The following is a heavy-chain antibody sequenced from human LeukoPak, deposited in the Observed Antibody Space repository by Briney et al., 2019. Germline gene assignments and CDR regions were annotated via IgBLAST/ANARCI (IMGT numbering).Heavy chain of an antibody. CDR2: INHSGST. D-gene: IGHD6-13*01. J-gene: IGHJ4*02. CDR1: GGSFSGYY. V-gene: IGHV4-34*01. Sequence: SETLSLTCAVYGGSFSGYYWSWIRQPPGKGLEWIGEINHSGSTNYNPSLKSRVTISVDTSKNRISLKLSSVIAADTAVYYCARVTAAAGTPDYWGQGTLVTVSS. CDR3: ARVTAAAGTPDY.